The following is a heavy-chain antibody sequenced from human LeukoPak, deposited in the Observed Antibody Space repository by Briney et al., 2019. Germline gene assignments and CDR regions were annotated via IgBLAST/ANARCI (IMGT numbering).Heavy chain of an antibody. D-gene: IGHD5-24*01. V-gene: IGHV3-48*03. CDR1: GVTFSSYG. Sequence: GGSLRLSCAVSGVTFSSYGVNWVRQAPGKGPEWVSYISSGGSDTFYADSVKGRFTISRDNAKNSLYLQMNSLRVEDTAIYYCVTNGDGHNVGFDYWGQGTLVTVSS. J-gene: IGHJ4*02. CDR2: ISSGGSDT. CDR3: VTNGDGHNVGFDY.